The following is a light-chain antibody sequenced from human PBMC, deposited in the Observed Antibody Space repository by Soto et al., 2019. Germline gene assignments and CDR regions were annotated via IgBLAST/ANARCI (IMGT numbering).Light chain of an antibody. V-gene: IGKV3D-15*01. Sequence: EIVMTQSPATLSVSPGQRATLSCRASQSVTTNLAWYQQRPGQAPRLLIYGASSRATGIPDRFSGSGSGTEFTLTISSLQSEDCAVYYCQQDKNWPRTFGQGTKVEIK. J-gene: IGKJ1*01. CDR2: GAS. CDR1: QSVTTN. CDR3: QQDKNWPRT.